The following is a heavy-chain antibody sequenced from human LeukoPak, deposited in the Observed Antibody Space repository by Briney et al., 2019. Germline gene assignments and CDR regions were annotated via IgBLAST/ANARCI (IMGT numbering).Heavy chain of an antibody. CDR1: GGSVSDYY. CDR3: ARGSHPVTGTLGGYFDP. V-gene: IGHV4-59*04. CDR2: IYHTGST. D-gene: IGHD6-19*01. Sequence: SSETLSLTCTISGGSVSDYYWSWIRQSPGKGLEWIGSIYHTGSTYYNPSLKSRVTISLDASNKQFSLRLSSVTAADTAVYYCARGSHPVTGTLGGYFDPWGQGTLVTVSS. J-gene: IGHJ4*02.